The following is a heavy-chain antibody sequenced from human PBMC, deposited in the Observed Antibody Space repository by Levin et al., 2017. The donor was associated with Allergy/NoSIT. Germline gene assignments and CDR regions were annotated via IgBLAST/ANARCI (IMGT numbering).Heavy chain of an antibody. D-gene: IGHD2-21*02. V-gene: IGHV3-30*03. CDR1: GFKFSMFG. CDR3: GRRSAGNCAGDCYSGIDY. CDR2: ISYDGSSQ. Sequence: GGSLRLSCVASGFKFSMFGMHWVRQAPGKGLEWVAVISYDGSSQYHGDSVKGRFTISRDDSKNIVTLQMNSLRIDDTAVYYCGRRSAGNCAGDCYSGIDYWGHGTLVTVSS. J-gene: IGHJ4*01.